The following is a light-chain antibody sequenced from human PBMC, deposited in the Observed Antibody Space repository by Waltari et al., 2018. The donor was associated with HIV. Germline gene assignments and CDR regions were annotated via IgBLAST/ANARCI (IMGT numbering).Light chain of an antibody. CDR3: QQYGSSPLT. V-gene: IGKV3-20*01. Sequence: SSRAIHGVRNNNLVGYQKKPGQAPRLLIYGASSRATGIPDRFSGSGAGTDYTLTISRLEPEDVAMFYCQQYGSSPLTFGQGTRLEIK. CDR2: GAS. J-gene: IGKJ5*01. CDR1: HGVRNNN.